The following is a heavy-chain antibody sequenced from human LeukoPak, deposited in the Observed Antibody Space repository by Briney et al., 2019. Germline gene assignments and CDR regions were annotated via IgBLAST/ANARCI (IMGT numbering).Heavy chain of an antibody. CDR1: GYSFTNYW. CDR2: IDPSDSYT. D-gene: IGHD6-19*01. CDR3: ARRGSSGWYVDY. J-gene: IGHJ4*02. V-gene: IGHV5-10-1*01. Sequence: GESLKISCKGSGYSFTNYWISWVRQMPGKGLEWMGRIDPSDSYTNYSPSFQGHVTISADKSISTAYLQWSSLKASDTAMYYCARRGSSGWYVDYWGQGTLVTVSS.